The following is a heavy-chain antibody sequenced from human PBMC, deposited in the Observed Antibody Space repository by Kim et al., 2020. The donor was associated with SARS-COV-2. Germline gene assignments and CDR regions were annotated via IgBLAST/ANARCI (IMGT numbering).Heavy chain of an antibody. D-gene: IGHD1-20*01. J-gene: IGHJ4*02. CDR2: INHSGST. V-gene: IGHV4-34*01. CDR3: VRELRRYYYDY. Sequence: SETLSLTCAVYGGSFSGYYWSWIRQPPGKGLEWIGEINHSGSTNYNPSLKSRVTISVDTSKNQFSLKLSSVTAADTAVYYCVRELRRYYYDYWGQGTLVTVSS. CDR1: GGSFSGYY.